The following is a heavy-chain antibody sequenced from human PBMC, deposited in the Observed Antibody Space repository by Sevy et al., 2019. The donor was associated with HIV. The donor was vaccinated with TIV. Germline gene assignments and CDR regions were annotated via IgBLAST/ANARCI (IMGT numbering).Heavy chain of an antibody. D-gene: IGHD2-15*01. CDR1: GGTFSSYA. V-gene: IGHV1-69*13. CDR3: ARAPGAYCSGGSCYAPPDY. CDR2: IIPIFGTA. J-gene: IGHJ4*02. Sequence: ASVKVSCKASGGTFSSYAISWVRQAPGQGLEWMGGIIPIFGTANYAQKFQGIVTITADESTSTAYMELSSLRSEDTAVYYCARAPGAYCSGGSCYAPPDYWGQGTLVTVSS.